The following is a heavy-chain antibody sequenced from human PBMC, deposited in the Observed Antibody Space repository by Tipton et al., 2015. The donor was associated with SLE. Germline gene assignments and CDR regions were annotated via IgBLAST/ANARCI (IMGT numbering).Heavy chain of an antibody. CDR2: IYHDGST. Sequence: TLSLTCAVSGGPFNGFFWTRIRQPPGKGLEWIANIYHDGSTYYNPSLKSRVTISVDTSKNQFSLKLTTVTAADTAVFYCARHRGYFTVSDYIDYWGQGTLVTVSS. J-gene: IGHJ4*02. D-gene: IGHD2-8*01. CDR1: GGPFNGFF. V-gene: IGHV4-34*01. CDR3: ARHRGYFTVSDYIDY.